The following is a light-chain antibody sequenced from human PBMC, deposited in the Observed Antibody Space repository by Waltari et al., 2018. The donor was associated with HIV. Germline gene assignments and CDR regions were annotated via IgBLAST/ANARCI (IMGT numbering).Light chain of an antibody. V-gene: IGKV1-27*01. CDR1: QDISDY. CDR3: QHYNSAPQT. J-gene: IGKJ1*01. Sequence: DIQMTQSPSSLSASVVDRVTFTCRSSQDISDYLAWYQQKPGKVPKLLIYAASTLQSGVPSRFSGSGSGTDFTLIISSLQPEDVATYYCQHYNSAPQTFGQGTRVEIK. CDR2: AAS.